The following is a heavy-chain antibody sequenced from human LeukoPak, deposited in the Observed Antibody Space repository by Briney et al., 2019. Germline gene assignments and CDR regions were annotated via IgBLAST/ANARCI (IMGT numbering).Heavy chain of an antibody. V-gene: IGHV3-7*01. CDR1: GFTFSSYW. CDR3: ARVITIFGVDGGWFDP. Sequence: GGSLRLSCAASGFTFSSYWMSWVRQAPGKGLEWVANIKQDGSEKYYVDSVKGRFTISRDNAKNSLYLQMDSLRAEDTAVYYCARVITIFGVDGGWFDPWGQGTLVTVSS. D-gene: IGHD3-3*01. J-gene: IGHJ5*02. CDR2: IKQDGSEK.